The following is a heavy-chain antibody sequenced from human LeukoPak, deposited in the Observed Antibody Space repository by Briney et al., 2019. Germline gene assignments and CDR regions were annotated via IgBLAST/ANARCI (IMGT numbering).Heavy chain of an antibody. CDR1: GGTFSSYA. V-gene: IGHV1-69*01. J-gene: IGHJ4*02. D-gene: IGHD1-26*01. Sequence: ASVKVSCKASGGTFSSYAISWERQAPGQGLEWMGGIIPIFGTANYAQKFQGRVTITADESTSTAYMELSSLRSEDTAVYYCARGEDSGSYYRSFDYWGQGTLVTVSS. CDR3: ARGEDSGSYYRSFDY. CDR2: IIPIFGTA.